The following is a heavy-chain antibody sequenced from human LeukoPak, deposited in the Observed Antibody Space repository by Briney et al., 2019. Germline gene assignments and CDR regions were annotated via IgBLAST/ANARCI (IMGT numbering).Heavy chain of an antibody. V-gene: IGHV4-30-4*01. J-gene: IGHJ5*02. Sequence: PSETLSLTCTVSGGSISSGDYYWSWIRQPPGKGLEWIAYMYYSGSTYYNPSLKSRVTMSADTSKNQLSLKLSSVTAADTAVYYCARPYHYDSRIDPWAREFWSPSPQ. CDR2: MYYSGST. CDR1: GGSISSGDYY. D-gene: IGHD3-22*01. CDR3: ARPYHYDSRIDP.